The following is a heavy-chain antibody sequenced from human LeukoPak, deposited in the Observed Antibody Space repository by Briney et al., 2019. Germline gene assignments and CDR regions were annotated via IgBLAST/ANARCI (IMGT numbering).Heavy chain of an antibody. D-gene: IGHD3-10*01. Sequence: ASVKVSCKASGYTFTDYYMHWVRQAPGQGLEWLGRIKPKSGGTTYAQKFQGRVTMTRDTSITTAYMELRSLRSDDTAVYYCARDRGLNWFDPWGQGTLVTVSS. CDR3: ARDRGLNWFDP. CDR1: GYTFTDYY. V-gene: IGHV1-2*06. J-gene: IGHJ5*02. CDR2: IKPKSGGT.